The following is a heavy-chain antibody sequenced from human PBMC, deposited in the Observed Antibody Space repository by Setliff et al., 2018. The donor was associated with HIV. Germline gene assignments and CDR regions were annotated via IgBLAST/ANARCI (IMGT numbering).Heavy chain of an antibody. CDR3: TRVGYCSSTNCYWGRPSYGMGV. J-gene: IGHJ6*02. D-gene: IGHD2-2*01. CDR2: IYHSGIT. V-gene: IGHV4-38-2*02. CDR1: GYSISSDYY. Sequence: SETLSLTCTVSGYSISSDYYWGWIRQPPGKGLEWIGSIYHSGITYYNPSLKSRVTISVDTSKNQFSLNLSSVTAADTAVYYCTRVGYCSSTNCYWGRPSYGMGVWGQGTTVTVSS.